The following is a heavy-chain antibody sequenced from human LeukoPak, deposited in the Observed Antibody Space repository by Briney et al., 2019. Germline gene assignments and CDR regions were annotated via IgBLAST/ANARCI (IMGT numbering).Heavy chain of an antibody. CDR2: IYYSGST. J-gene: IGHJ4*02. D-gene: IGHD4-17*01. CDR1: GGSFSGYY. V-gene: IGHV4-59*08. CDR3: ARQRATVENSFDY. Sequence: SETLSLTCAVYGGSFSGYYWSWIRQPPGKGLEWIGYIYYSGSTNYNPSLKSRVTISVDTSKNQFSLKLSSVTAADTAVYYCARQRATVENSFDYWGQGTLVTVSS.